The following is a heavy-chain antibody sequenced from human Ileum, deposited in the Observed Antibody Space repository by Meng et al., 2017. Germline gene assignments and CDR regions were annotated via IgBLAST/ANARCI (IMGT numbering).Heavy chain of an antibody. D-gene: IGHD6-13*01. CDR3: ARDSDSSSWYTPRLDY. V-gene: IGHV3-48*03. CDR2: ISSSGSTI. Sequence: GGSLRLSCAASGFTFSSYEMNWVRQAPGKGLEWVSYISSSGSTIYYADSVKGRFTISRDNAKNSLYLQMNSLRAEDTAVYYCARDSDSSSWYTPRLDYWGQGTRVTVSS. J-gene: IGHJ4*02. CDR1: GFTFSSYE.